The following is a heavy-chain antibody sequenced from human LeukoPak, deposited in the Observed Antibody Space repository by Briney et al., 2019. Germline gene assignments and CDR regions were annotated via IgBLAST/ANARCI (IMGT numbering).Heavy chain of an antibody. Sequence: SQTLSLTCDISGDSVSSNTAAWSCIRQSPSRGLEWLGRTYYRSKWYNEYAISVKSRIIINPDTSKNQFSLQLNSVTPEDTAVYYCARDFIRDEGSGSFSWFDPWGQGTLVTVSS. D-gene: IGHD3-10*01. J-gene: IGHJ5*02. CDR1: GDSVSSNTAA. CDR3: ARDFIRDEGSGSFSWFDP. V-gene: IGHV6-1*01. CDR2: TYYRSKWYN.